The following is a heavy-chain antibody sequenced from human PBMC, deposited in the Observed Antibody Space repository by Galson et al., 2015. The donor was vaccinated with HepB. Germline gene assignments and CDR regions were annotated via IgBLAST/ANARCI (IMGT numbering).Heavy chain of an antibody. V-gene: IGHV3-48*03. CDR3: ARDGFLDFWSGSHSRDYGLDV. CDR1: GFSFNVYE. CDR2: ISGSGSAI. J-gene: IGHJ6*02. Sequence: SLRLSCAASGFSFNVYEMNWVRQAPGKGLEWVSYISGSGSAISYADSVRGRFTISRDNAKNSLYLQMNSLRAEDTAVYFCARDGFLDFWSGSHSRDYGLDVWGQGTTVTVSS. D-gene: IGHD3-3*01.